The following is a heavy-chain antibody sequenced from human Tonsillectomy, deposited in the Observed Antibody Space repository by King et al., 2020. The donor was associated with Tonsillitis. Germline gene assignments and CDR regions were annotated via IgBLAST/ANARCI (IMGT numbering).Heavy chain of an antibody. CDR1: GFTFTNAW. D-gene: IGHD2-15*01. CDR3: ATGGRGEYSPVCLFDY. CDR2: IKSKTDGGTT. J-gene: IGHJ4*02. V-gene: IGHV3-15*01. Sequence: VQLVESGGDVVKPGGSLRLSCAASGFTFTNAWMSWVRQAPGKGLEWVGRIKSKTDGGTTDYTPPVKVRFTISRDDTKHTLYLQKNSLNTEDTAVYYCATGGRGEYSPVCLFDYWGQGTLVTVSS.